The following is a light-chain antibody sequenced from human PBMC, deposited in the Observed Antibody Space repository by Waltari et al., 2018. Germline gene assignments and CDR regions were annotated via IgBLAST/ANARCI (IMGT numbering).Light chain of an antibody. Sequence: EIVLTQFPGTLSLSPGERATLSCRTSQSVGRTLAWYHQKPGQAPRRLIYGASIRATGIPDRFSGSGSGTDFSLTISRLEPEDFAVYYCQHYVRLPVTFGQGTKVEIK. CDR2: GAS. J-gene: IGKJ1*01. CDR1: QSVGRT. CDR3: QHYVRLPVT. V-gene: IGKV3-20*01.